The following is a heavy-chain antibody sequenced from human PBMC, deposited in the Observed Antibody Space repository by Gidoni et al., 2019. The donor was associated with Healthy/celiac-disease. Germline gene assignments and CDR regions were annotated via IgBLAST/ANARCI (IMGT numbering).Heavy chain of an antibody. CDR3: ARSTLVINLNWFDP. Sequence: EVQRVESGGGLVQPGGSLRLSCAGKGLEWVANIKQDGSEKYYVDSVKGRFTISRDNAKNSLYLQMNSLRAEDTAVYYCARSTLVINLNWFDPWGQGTLVTVSS. CDR2: IKQDGSEK. J-gene: IGHJ5*02. V-gene: IGHV3-7*01. D-gene: IGHD3-9*01.